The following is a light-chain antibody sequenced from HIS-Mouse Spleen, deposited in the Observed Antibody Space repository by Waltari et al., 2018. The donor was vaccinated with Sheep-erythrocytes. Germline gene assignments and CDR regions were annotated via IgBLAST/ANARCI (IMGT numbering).Light chain of an antibody. CDR1: SRAVGGYTY. Sequence: QSALTQPASVSGSPGQSITLSCTGTSRAVGGYTYVSWYQQHPGKAPKLMIYDVSNRPSGVSNRFSGSKSGNTASLTISGLQAEDEADYYCSSYTSSSSYVFGTGTKVTVL. V-gene: IGLV2-14*03. J-gene: IGLJ1*01. CDR2: DVS. CDR3: SSYTSSSSYV.